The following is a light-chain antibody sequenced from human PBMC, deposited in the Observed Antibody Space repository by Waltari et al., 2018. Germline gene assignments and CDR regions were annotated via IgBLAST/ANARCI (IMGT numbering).Light chain of an antibody. J-gene: IGLJ3*02. CDR3: ASWDDNLSGWV. Sequence: QSVLTQPPSASGTPGQRVTISCSGSSSNIGRSYVYWYQQLPGTAPKLLIYGNNQRPVGVPDRFSGSKSGTSASLAISGLRSEDEADYYCASWDDNLSGWVFGGGTKLTVL. CDR1: SSNIGRSY. V-gene: IGLV1-47*01. CDR2: GNN.